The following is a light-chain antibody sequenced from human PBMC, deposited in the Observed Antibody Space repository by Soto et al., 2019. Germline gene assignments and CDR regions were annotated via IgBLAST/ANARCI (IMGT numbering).Light chain of an antibody. J-gene: IGLJ7*01. CDR1: SSNIGDNY. CDR3: GTWDSSLSVAV. V-gene: IGLV1-51*01. Sequence: QSELMQPPSVSAAAGQTVTISCSGSSSNIGDNYVSWYQQVPGTAPKLLIYDNDQRSSGTPDRFSAYKSGTSDTLGITGLQTGDEADYYCGTWDSSLSVAVFGGGTQLTVL. CDR2: DND.